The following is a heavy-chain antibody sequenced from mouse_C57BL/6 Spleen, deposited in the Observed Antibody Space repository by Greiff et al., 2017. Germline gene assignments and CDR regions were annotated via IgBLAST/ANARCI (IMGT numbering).Heavy chain of an antibody. Sequence: QVQLQQPGAELVKPGASVKMSCKASGYTFTSYWITWVKQRPGQGLEWIGDIYPGSGSTNYNEKFKSKATLTVDTSSSTAYMQLSSLTSEDSAVYDCASDYGSRSYWYFDVWGTGTTVTVSS. V-gene: IGHV1-55*01. D-gene: IGHD1-1*01. CDR1: GYTFTSYW. CDR2: IYPGSGST. CDR3: ASDYGSRSYWYFDV. J-gene: IGHJ1*03.